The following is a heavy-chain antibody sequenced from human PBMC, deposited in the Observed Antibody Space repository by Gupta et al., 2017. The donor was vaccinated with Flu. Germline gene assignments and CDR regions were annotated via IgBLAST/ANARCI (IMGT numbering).Heavy chain of an antibody. J-gene: IGHJ4*02. Sequence: EVQLLESGGGLVQPGESLRLSCAASGFTFSAYAMTWVRQAPGKGLEWVSGMTGSGNTIYYADSVKGRFTISRDNSKNTLYLQMNSLRAEDTAVYYCAKDYEAGNCIWEYFDYWGQGILVTVSS. CDR1: GFTFSAYA. CDR2: MTGSGNTI. V-gene: IGHV3-23*01. D-gene: IGHD3-16*01. CDR3: AKDYEAGNCIWEYFDY.